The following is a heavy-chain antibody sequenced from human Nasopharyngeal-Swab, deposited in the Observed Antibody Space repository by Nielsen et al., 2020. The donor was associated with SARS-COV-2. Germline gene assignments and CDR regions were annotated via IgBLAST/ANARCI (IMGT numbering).Heavy chain of an antibody. D-gene: IGHD5-18*01. CDR1: GFTFDDYA. J-gene: IGHJ4*02. CDR3: AANTAMVSSLDY. V-gene: IGHV3-9*01. Sequence: SLKISCVASGFTFDDYAMHWVRQVPGKGLEWVSGLSWNSGSIGYADSVKGRFTISRDNAKKSLYLQMNSLRAEDTAVYYCAANTAMVSSLDYWGQGTLVTVSS. CDR2: LSWNSGSI.